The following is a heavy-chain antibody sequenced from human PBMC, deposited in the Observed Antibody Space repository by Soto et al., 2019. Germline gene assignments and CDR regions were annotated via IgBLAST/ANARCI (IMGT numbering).Heavy chain of an antibody. D-gene: IGHD3-16*01. CDR1: GFTVSSNY. Sequence: EVQLVESGGGLIQPGGSLRLSCAASGFTVSSNYMSWVRQAPGKGLEWVSVIYSGGSTYYADSVKGRFTISRDNSKNTLYLQMHRLRAEDTAVYYCARDQLGGYFDYWGQGTLVTVSS. CDR3: ARDQLGGYFDY. V-gene: IGHV3-53*01. J-gene: IGHJ4*02. CDR2: IYSGGST.